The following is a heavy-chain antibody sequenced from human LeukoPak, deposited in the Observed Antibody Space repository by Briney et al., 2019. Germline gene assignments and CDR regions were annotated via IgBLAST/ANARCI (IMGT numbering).Heavy chain of an antibody. CDR2: ISSSSSYI. D-gene: IGHD6-13*01. Sequence: GGSLRLSCAASGFTFSSYSMNWVRQAPGKGLEWVSSISSSSSYIYYADSVKGRFTISRDNAKNSLYLQMNSLRAEDTAVYYCARDPGYSSSWFNPEFDYWGQGTLVTVSS. V-gene: IGHV3-21*01. CDR1: GFTFSSYS. J-gene: IGHJ4*02. CDR3: ARDPGYSSSWFNPEFDY.